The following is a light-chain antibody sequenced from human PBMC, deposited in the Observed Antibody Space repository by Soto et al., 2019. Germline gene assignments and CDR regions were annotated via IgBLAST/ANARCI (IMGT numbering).Light chain of an antibody. V-gene: IGLV2-14*01. CDR2: DVS. CDR3: FSYTTSSTYV. J-gene: IGLJ1*01. Sequence: QSVLTQPASVSGSPGQSITISCTGTSSDVGGYNYVSWYQQHPGKAPKLMIYDVSDRPSGVSYRFSGSKSGITASLTISGLQAEDEADYYCFSYTTSSTYVFGTGTKVTV. CDR1: SSDVGGYNY.